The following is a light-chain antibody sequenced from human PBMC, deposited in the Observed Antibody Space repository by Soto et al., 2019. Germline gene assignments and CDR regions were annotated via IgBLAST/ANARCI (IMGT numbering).Light chain of an antibody. J-gene: IGLJ3*02. Sequence: QSVLTQPASVSGSPGQSITISCTGTSSDVGGYYYVSWYQHHPGKAPKLIIYEVSKRPSGISNRFSGSKSANTASLTISGLQADDEADYFCASNTPTWVFGGGTKLTVL. CDR1: SSDVGGYYY. CDR2: EVS. V-gene: IGLV2-14*01. CDR3: ASNTPTWV.